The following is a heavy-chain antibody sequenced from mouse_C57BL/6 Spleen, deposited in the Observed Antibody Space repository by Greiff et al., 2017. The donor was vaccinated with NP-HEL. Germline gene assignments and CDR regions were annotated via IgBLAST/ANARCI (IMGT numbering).Heavy chain of an antibody. CDR3: ARRGVGATDWFAY. D-gene: IGHD1-1*01. V-gene: IGHV1-69*01. J-gene: IGHJ3*01. CDR1: GYTFTSYW. CDR2: IDPSDSYT. Sequence: VQLQQSGAELVMPGASVKLSCKASGYTFTSYWMHWVKQRPGQGLEWIGEIDPSDSYTNYNQKFKGKSTLTVDKSSSTAYMQLSSLTSEDSAVYYCARRGVGATDWFAYWGQGTLVTVSA.